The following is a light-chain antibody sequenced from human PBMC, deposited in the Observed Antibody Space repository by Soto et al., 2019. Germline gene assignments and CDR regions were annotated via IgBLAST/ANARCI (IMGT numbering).Light chain of an antibody. CDR2: EVS. V-gene: IGLV2-14*01. CDR3: SSYTSSSTWV. Sequence: QSALTQPPSASGSPGRSVTISCTGTSSDIGGYNYVSWYQQHPGKAPKLMIYEVSNRPSGVSNRFSGSKSGNTASLTISGLQAEDEADYYCSSYTSSSTWVFGGGTKVTVL. CDR1: SSDIGGYNY. J-gene: IGLJ3*02.